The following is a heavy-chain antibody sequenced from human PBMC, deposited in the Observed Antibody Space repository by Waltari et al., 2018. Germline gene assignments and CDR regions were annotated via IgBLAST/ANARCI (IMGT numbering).Heavy chain of an antibody. J-gene: IGHJ5*02. D-gene: IGHD3-16*02. CDR2: ISGGCGNT. CDR3: AIRYSIEA. Sequence: EVQLLESGGGLVQPGGSLRLSCADSGFTLSNYDMSWVRQAPGKGLEWVSAISGGCGNTYYADSVKVRFTISRDNSKNTLYLQMNSLRSEDTAVYYCAIRYSIEACGQGTLVTVSS. CDR1: GFTLSNYD. V-gene: IGHV3-23*01.